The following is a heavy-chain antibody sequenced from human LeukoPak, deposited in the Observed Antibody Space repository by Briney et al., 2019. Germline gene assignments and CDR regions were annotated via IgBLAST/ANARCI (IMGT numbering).Heavy chain of an antibody. CDR2: INHSGST. Sequence: SETLSLTCAGYGGSIRGYFWTWIRQPPGEGLEWIGEINHSGSTNNNPSLKSRVTISIDTSKNQFSLKLSSVTAADTAVYYCARHRRGSIVRGLSLLNWFDPWGQGTLVTVSS. D-gene: IGHD3-10*01. V-gene: IGHV4-34*01. CDR3: ARHRRGSIVRGLSLLNWFDP. CDR1: GGSIRGYF. J-gene: IGHJ5*02.